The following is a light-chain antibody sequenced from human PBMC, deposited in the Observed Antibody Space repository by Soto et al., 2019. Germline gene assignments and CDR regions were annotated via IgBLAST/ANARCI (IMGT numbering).Light chain of an antibody. CDR2: DVS. V-gene: IGLV2-14*01. Sequence: QSVLTQPASVSGSPGQSITISCTGTSSDVGGYNFVSWYQQHPGKAPKLMIYDVSNRPSGVSNRFSGSKSGNTASLTISGLQAEDEAYYCCSSYTSSSTAWVFGGGTKLTVL. CDR1: SSDVGGYNF. J-gene: IGLJ3*02. CDR3: SSYTSSSTAWV.